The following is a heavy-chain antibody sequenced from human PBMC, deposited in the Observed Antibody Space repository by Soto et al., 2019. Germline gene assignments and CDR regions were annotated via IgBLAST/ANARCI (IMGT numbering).Heavy chain of an antibody. Sequence: PGGSLRLSCAGSGFSFDAYGMHWVRQAPGKGLEWLTTVSFDSKNKYYIDSVEGRFTTSRDNSKNMLFLQMNSLRHEDTAVYYCAKESVETSYSYYGMDVWGPGTTVTVSS. J-gene: IGHJ6*02. D-gene: IGHD4-4*01. CDR3: AKESVETSYSYYGMDV. V-gene: IGHV3-30*18. CDR1: GFSFDAYG. CDR2: VSFDSKNK.